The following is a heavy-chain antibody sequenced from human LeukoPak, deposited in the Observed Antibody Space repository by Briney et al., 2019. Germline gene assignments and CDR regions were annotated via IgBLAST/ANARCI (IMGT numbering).Heavy chain of an antibody. J-gene: IGHJ3*02. CDR2: IGTAGDT. CDR3: ARGYYHGAFDI. CDR1: GFTFRNYD. Sequence: GSLRLSCASFGFTFRNYDLHWVRQAKGKGLEWVSAIGTAGDTHYPGSVKGRFTISRENAKNSLYLQMNSLRAGDTAVYYCARGYYHGAFDIWGQGTMVTVSS. D-gene: IGHD2-8*01. V-gene: IGHV3-13*04.